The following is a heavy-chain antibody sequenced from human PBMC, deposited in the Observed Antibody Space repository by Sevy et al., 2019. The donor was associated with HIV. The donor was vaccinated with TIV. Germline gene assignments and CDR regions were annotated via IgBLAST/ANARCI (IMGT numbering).Heavy chain of an antibody. CDR3: ARDSNWAFDY. V-gene: IGHV3-48*02. J-gene: IGHJ4*02. Sequence: GGSLRLSCAAYGFTFSGYSLNWVRQAPGKGLERVAFASGSDSITYNADSVKGRFTISRDNDKNSIYLQMNSLRDEDTAVYYCARDSNWAFDYRGQGTLVTVSS. D-gene: IGHD7-27*01. CDR2: ASGSDSIT. CDR1: GFTFSGYS.